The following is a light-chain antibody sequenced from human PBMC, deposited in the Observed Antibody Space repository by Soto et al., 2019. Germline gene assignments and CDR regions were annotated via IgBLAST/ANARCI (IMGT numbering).Light chain of an antibody. Sequence: QSALTQPASVSGSPGQSITISCTGTSSDVGGYNDVSWYQQHPGKAPKLIIYEVTHRPSGVSSRFYGSRSGNTASLTISGLHAEDEADYYCKSRTTRNTLVFGGGTKLTVL. V-gene: IGLV2-14*01. J-gene: IGLJ3*02. CDR2: EVT. CDR3: KSRTTRNTLV. CDR1: SSDVGGYND.